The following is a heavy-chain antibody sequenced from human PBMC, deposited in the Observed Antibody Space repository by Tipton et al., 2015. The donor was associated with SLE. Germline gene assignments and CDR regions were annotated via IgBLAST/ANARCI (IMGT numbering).Heavy chain of an antibody. J-gene: IGHJ6*03. D-gene: IGHD3-22*01. V-gene: IGHV4-59*01. CDR1: GGSIRNYY. CDR2: IHYSGST. Sequence: TLSLTCTVSGGSIRNYYWSWIRQSPGRGLEWIGYIHYSGSTNYNPSLKSRVTISVDTSKNQFSLKLSSVTAADTAVYYWARGDYYDSSGYYYVGYYYYYMDVGGKGTTVTVSS. CDR3: ARGDYYDSSGYYYVGYYYYYMDV.